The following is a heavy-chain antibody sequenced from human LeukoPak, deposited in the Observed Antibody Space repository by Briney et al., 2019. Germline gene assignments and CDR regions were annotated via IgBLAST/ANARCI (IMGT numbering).Heavy chain of an antibody. CDR1: GGSISSSY. Sequence: ETLSLTCTVSGGSISSSYCNWIRQPPGKGLEWIGYIYHSESTNYNPSLKSRVTISVDTSKNQFSLKLSSVTAADTAVYYCARQVGGTSGPFDYWGQGTLVTVSS. V-gene: IGHV4-59*08. CDR2: IYHSEST. CDR3: ARQVGGTSGPFDY. J-gene: IGHJ4*02. D-gene: IGHD4-23*01.